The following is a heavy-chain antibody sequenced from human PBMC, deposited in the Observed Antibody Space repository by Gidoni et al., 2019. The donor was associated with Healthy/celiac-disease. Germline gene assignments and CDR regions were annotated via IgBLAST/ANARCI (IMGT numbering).Heavy chain of an antibody. CDR2: ISSSGSTI. CDR3: ARDFLFGGTSCYGCPFDP. Sequence: QVQLVESGGGLVKPGGSLRLSCAASGFTFTDYYMSWIRQAPGKGLEWVSYISSSGSTIYYADSVKGRFTISRDNAKNSLYLQMNSLRAEDTAVYYCARDFLFGGTSCYGCPFDPWGQGTLVTVSS. V-gene: IGHV3-11*01. J-gene: IGHJ5*02. CDR1: GFTFTDYY. D-gene: IGHD2-2*01.